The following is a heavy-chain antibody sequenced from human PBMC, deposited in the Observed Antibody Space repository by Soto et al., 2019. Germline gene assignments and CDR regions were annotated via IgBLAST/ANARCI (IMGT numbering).Heavy chain of an antibody. Sequence: ASVKVSCKASGYTFTSYGISWVRQAPGQGLEWMGWISAYNGNTNYAQKLQGRVTMTTDTSTSTAYMELRSLRSDDTAVYYCARADIVVVPAAKFDPWGQGTLVTVSS. CDR1: GYTFTSYG. V-gene: IGHV1-18*01. CDR3: ARADIVVVPAAKFDP. D-gene: IGHD2-2*01. CDR2: ISAYNGNT. J-gene: IGHJ5*02.